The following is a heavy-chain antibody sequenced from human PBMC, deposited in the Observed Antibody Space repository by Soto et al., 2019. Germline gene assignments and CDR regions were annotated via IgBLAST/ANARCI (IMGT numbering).Heavy chain of an antibody. J-gene: IGHJ4*02. D-gene: IGHD4-17*01. CDR2: ISASGGST. CDR1: GFTFINLA. Sequence: EVQLLESGGGLVQPGGSLRLSCAASGFTFINLAMSWVRQAPGKGLEWVSSISASGGSTNYADSVRGRFTVSRDNYQNTLFLEMNSLRAEDTAVYYCAKVISTDYDYWGQGTLVTVSS. V-gene: IGHV3-23*01. CDR3: AKVISTDYDY.